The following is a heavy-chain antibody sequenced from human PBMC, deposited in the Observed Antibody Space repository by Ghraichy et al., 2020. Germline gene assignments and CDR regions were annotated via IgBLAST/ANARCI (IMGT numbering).Heavy chain of an antibody. D-gene: IGHD2-15*01. CDR3: ARGRFLVVAATRDYGMDV. V-gene: IGHV4-59*01. CDR2: IYYSGST. Sequence: SETLSLTCTVSGGSISSYYWSWIRQPPGKGLEWIGYIYYSGSTNYNPSLKSRVTISVDTSKNQFSLKLSSVTAADTAVYYCARGRFLVVAATRDYGMDVWGQGTTVTVSS. J-gene: IGHJ6*02. CDR1: GGSISSYY.